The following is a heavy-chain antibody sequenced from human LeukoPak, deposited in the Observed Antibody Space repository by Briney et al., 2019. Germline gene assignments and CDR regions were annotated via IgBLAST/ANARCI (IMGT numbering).Heavy chain of an antibody. J-gene: IGHJ4*02. CDR3: ARGDSHLHSSGYYYY. V-gene: IGHV4-59*01. Sequence: SETLSLTCTVSGSSISGYYWTWIRQPQGKGLEWIGYVYNSGNVNYNPSLRSRVTISLDTSKDQFSLKLSSVTAADTAIYYCARGDSHLHSSGYYYYWGQGTLVTVSS. D-gene: IGHD3-22*01. CDR2: VYNSGNV. CDR1: GSSISGYY.